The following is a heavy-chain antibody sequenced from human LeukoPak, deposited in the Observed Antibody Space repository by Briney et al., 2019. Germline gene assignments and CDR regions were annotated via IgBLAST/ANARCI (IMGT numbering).Heavy chain of an antibody. CDR1: GFTFSSYS. D-gene: IGHD1-14*01. V-gene: IGHV3-21*01. J-gene: IGHJ4*02. CDR2: ISSSSSYI. Sequence: GGSLRLSCAASGFTFSSYSMNWVRQAPGKGLEWASSISSSSSYIYYADSVKGRFTISRDNAKNSLYLQMNSLRAEDTAVYYCARSQALGIYYDYWGQGTLVTVSS. CDR3: ARSQALGIYYDY.